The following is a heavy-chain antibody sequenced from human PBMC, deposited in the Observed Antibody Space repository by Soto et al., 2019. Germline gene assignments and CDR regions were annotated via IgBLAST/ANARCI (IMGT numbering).Heavy chain of an antibody. CDR3: TRGQGNH. CDR1: GYTFTCYD. J-gene: IGHJ4*02. CDR2: MNPFSGNA. Sequence: QVQLVPSGAEVKKPGASVRVSCKASGYTFTCYDIYWVRQATGQGLEWMGWMNPFSGNAVYTQKFQDRVTMTRDTSINTAYMEMSGLRSEDTAVYYCTRGQGNHWGQGSLVTVSS. V-gene: IGHV1-8*01.